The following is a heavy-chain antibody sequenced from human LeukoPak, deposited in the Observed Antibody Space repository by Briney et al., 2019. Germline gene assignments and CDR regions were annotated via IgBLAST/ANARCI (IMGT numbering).Heavy chain of an antibody. D-gene: IGHD6-13*01. CDR2: INPTGGST. CDR3: ALYSSTWY. Sequence: ASVKVSCKASGYSFTAYYMHGVRQAPGQGLEWMGIINPTGGSTTYAQKFQGRVTMTRDTSTSTVFMEVNSLRSEDTAVYYCALYSSTWYWGQGTLVTVSS. J-gene: IGHJ4*02. CDR1: GYSFTAYY. V-gene: IGHV1-46*01.